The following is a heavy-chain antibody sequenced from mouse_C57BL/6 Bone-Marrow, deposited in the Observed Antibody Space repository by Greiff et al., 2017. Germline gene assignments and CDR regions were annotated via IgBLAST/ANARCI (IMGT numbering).Heavy chain of an antibody. CDR2: ISDGGSYT. CDR3: ARGLLPPFDY. Sequence: EVKLVESGGGLVKPGGSLKLSCAASGFTFSSYAMSWVRQTPEKRLEWVATISDGGSYTYYPDNVKGRFTISRDNAKNNLYLQMSHLKSEDTAMYYCARGLLPPFDYWGQGTTLTVSS. D-gene: IGHD2-1*01. V-gene: IGHV5-4*03. CDR1: GFTFSSYA. J-gene: IGHJ2*01.